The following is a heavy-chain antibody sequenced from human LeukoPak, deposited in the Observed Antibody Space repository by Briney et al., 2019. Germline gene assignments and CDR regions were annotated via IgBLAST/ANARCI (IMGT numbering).Heavy chain of an antibody. Sequence: GGSLRLSCEASGFVLSNYWMSWVRQAPGKGLEWVANIGQDGSETNYLDSVKGRFTISRDNAKNSLYLQMNGLRAEDTAVYCCARVWISSYTLIDYWGQGTLVTVSS. CDR1: GFVLSNYW. D-gene: IGHD6-6*01. V-gene: IGHV3-7*01. CDR3: ARVWISSYTLIDY. CDR2: IGQDGSET. J-gene: IGHJ4*02.